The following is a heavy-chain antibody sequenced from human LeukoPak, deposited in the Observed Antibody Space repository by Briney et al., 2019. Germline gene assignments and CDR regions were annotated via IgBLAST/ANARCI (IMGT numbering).Heavy chain of an antibody. CDR2: IYPGDSDT. Sequence: GESLKISCQVSGYTFTTHWIGWVRQMPGRGLESMATIYPGDSDTRHSPSFQGQVTISVDKSINTAYLQWTSLKASDTATYYCARQGDFWSGSKSPFYFWGQGTLVTVSS. CDR3: ARQGDFWSGSKSPFYF. CDR1: GYTFTTHW. D-gene: IGHD3-3*01. J-gene: IGHJ4*02. V-gene: IGHV5-51*01.